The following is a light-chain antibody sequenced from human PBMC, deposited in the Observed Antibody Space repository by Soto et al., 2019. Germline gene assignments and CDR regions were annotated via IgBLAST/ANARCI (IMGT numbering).Light chain of an antibody. Sequence: QSELTQPPSVSAAAGQKVTISCSGSSSNIGDNYVSWYQQVPGTAPKLLIYDNDQRSSGTPDRFSAYKSGTSATLGITGLQAGDEADYYCQSCDSSLSVAVFGGGTQLTVL. CDR3: QSCDSSLSVAV. J-gene: IGLJ7*01. V-gene: IGLV1-51*01. CDR2: DND. CDR1: SSNIGDNY.